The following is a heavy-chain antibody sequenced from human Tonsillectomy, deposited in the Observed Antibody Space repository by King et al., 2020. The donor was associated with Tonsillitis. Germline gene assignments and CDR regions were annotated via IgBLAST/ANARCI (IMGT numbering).Heavy chain of an antibody. CDR3: AKVGIGLSDWYFDL. D-gene: IGHD3-16*01. Sequence: VQLVESGGGVVQPGRSLRLSCAASGFTFSNYGMHWGRQAPGKGPEWVSLVAYDESYEIYADCVKGRFTISRDNSKNTLYLEMNSLRVEDTAVYYCAKVGIGLSDWYFDLWGRGTLVTASS. J-gene: IGHJ2*01. CDR1: GFTFSNYG. CDR2: VAYDESYE. V-gene: IGHV3-30*18.